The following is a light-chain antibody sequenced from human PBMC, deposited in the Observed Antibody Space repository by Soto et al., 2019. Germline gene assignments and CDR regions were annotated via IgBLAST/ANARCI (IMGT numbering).Light chain of an antibody. J-gene: IGKJ2*01. Sequence: EIVMTQSPATLSVSPGERATLSCRASQSVSSNLAWYQQKPGQAPGLLIYGASTRATGIPARFSGSGSGTEFTFTISSLQSEDFAVYYCQQYNNWPPYTFGQGTKLEIK. CDR3: QQYNNWPPYT. V-gene: IGKV3-15*01. CDR2: GAS. CDR1: QSVSSN.